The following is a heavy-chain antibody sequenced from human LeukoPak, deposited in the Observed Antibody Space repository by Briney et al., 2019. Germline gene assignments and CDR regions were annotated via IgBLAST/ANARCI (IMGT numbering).Heavy chain of an antibody. CDR2: ISAYNGNT. J-gene: IGHJ4*02. Sequence: ASVKVSCKASGYTVTSYGISWVRQAPGQGLEWMGWISAYNGNTNYAQKLQSRVTMTTDTSTSTAYMELRSLRSDDTAVYYCARDRWAYYDSSGYYLSWGQGTLVTVSS. CDR1: GYTVTSYG. D-gene: IGHD3-22*01. V-gene: IGHV1-18*01. CDR3: ARDRWAYYDSSGYYLS.